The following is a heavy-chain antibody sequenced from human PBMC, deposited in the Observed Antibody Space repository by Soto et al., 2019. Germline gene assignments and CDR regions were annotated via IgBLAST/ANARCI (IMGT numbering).Heavy chain of an antibody. J-gene: IGHJ6*02. CDR2: MYNTGST. V-gene: IGHV4-59*01. Sequence: SETLSLTCTVSGGSISSYYWSWIRQPPGKGLEWIGYMYNTGSTIYNPSLKSRVTISVDTSKNQFSLKLNSVTAADTAVYYCARDLWGYCGTDCYPLDAWAQGTTVTVSS. D-gene: IGHD2-21*02. CDR1: GGSISSYY. CDR3: ARDLWGYCGTDCYPLDA.